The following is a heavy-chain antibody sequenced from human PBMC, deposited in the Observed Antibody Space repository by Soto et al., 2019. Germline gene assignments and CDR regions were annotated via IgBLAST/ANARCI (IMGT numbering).Heavy chain of an antibody. J-gene: IGHJ4*02. CDR1: GLIFSDYA. D-gene: IGHD1-26*01. V-gene: IGHV3-23*01. CDR3: AKDRFGIVGPVDY. Sequence: PGGSLRLSCAASGLIFSDYAMSWVRQAPGKGLECVACISGSGGDTFYADSVKGRFTISRDNSKNKLSLHMNSLRFDDTAVYFCAKDRFGIVGPVDYWGQGTLVTVSS. CDR2: ISGSGGDT.